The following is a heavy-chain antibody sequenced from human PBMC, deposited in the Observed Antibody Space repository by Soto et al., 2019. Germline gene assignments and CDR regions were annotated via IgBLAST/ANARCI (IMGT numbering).Heavy chain of an antibody. J-gene: IGHJ4*02. Sequence: SETLSLPSTVSVGSISSYYWSWIRQPPGKGLEWIGYIYYSGSTNYNPSLKSRVTISVDTSKNQFSLKLSSVTAADTAVYYCARGSTYYDYVWGSSYYFDYWGQGTLVTVSS. CDR1: VGSISSYY. CDR3: ARGSTYYDYVWGSSYYFDY. D-gene: IGHD3-16*01. CDR2: IYYSGST. V-gene: IGHV4-59*01.